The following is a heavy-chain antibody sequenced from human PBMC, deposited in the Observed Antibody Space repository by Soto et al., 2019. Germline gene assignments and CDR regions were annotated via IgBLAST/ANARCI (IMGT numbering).Heavy chain of an antibody. CDR3: AREYLEYSSSNANCFDP. V-gene: IGHV4-61*01. Sequence: QVQLQESGPGLVKPSETLSLTCTVSGGSVSSGSYYWSWIRQPPGKGLEWIGYIYYSGSTNYNPSLKSRVTFSVATSKNHFPLKLSSVTAADPAVYYCAREYLEYSSSNANCFDPWGQGTLVTVSS. J-gene: IGHJ5*02. D-gene: IGHD6-6*01. CDR1: GGSVSSGSYY. CDR2: IYYSGST.